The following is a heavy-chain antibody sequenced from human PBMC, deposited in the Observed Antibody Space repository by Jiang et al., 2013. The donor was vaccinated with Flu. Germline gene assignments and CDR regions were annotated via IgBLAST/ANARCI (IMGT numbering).Heavy chain of an antibody. CDR1: GGSISSSSYY. D-gene: IGHD6-13*01. Sequence: PGLVKPSETLSLTCTVSGGSISSSSYYWSWIRQPAGKGLEWIGRIYTSGSTNYNPSLKSRVTMSVDTSKNQFSLKLSSVTAADTAVYYCARDGTTAAAEHFDYWGQGTLVTVSS. J-gene: IGHJ4*02. CDR2: IYTSGST. CDR3: ARDGTTAAAEHFDY. V-gene: IGHV4-61*02.